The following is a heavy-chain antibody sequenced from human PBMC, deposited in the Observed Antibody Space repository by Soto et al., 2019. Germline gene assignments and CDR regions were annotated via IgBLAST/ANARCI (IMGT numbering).Heavy chain of an antibody. V-gene: IGHV1-69*13. CDR2: INPIFGTA. Sequence: SVKVSCKASGGTFSSYAISWVRQAPGQGLEWTGGINPIFGTANYAQKFQGRVTITADESTSTAYMELSSLRSEDTAVYYCARAPQPPYYYDSSGYLDYWGQGTLVTVSS. J-gene: IGHJ4*02. D-gene: IGHD3-22*01. CDR3: ARAPQPPYYYDSSGYLDY. CDR1: GGTFSSYA.